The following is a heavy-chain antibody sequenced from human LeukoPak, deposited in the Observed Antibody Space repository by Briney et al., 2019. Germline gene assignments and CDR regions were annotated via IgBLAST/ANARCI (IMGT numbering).Heavy chain of an antibody. CDR3: GRDDDRVRGVIDY. V-gene: IGHV3-33*01. CDR2: IWYDGSNK. D-gene: IGHD3-10*02. CDR1: GFTFRTYG. Sequence: GGSLRLSCAASGFTFRTYGMHWVRQAPGKGLEWAAVIWYDGSNKYYADSVKGRFTISRDNSKNTLYLQMNSLRAEDTAVYYCGRDDDRVRGVIDYWGQGTLVTVSS. J-gene: IGHJ4*02.